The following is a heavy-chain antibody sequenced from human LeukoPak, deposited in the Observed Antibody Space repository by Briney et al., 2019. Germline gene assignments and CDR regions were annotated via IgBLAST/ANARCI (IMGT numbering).Heavy chain of an antibody. CDR2: INHSGST. CDR3: ARHRRHRVYYDSSGYYHDGFDI. V-gene: IGHV4-34*01. Sequence: SETLSLTCAVYGGSFSGYYWSCIRQPPGKGLEWIGEINHSGSTNYNPSLKSRVTISVDTSKNQFSLKLSSVTAADTAVYYCARHRRHRVYYDSSGYYHDGFDIWGQGTMVTVSS. CDR1: GGSFSGYY. D-gene: IGHD3-22*01. J-gene: IGHJ3*02.